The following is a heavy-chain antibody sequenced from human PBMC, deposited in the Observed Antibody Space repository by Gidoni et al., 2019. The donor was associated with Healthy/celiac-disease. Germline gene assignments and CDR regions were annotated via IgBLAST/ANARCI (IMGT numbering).Heavy chain of an antibody. CDR3: ARRSMVRGLTFDY. CDR1: GGSLSSSSYY. J-gene: IGHJ4*02. CDR2: IYYSGST. Sequence: QLQLQESGPGLVKPSETLSLTCTVSGGSLSSSSYYWGWIRQPPGKGLEWIGSIYYSGSTYYNPSLKSRVTISVDTSKNQFSLKLSSVTAADTAVYYCARRSMVRGLTFDYWGQGTLVTVSS. V-gene: IGHV4-39*01. D-gene: IGHD3-10*01.